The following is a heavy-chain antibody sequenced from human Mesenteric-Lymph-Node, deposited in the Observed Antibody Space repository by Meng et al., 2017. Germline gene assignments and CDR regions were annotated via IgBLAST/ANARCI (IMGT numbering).Heavy chain of an antibody. CDR2: IYHSGST. CDR1: GASIGSSYW. Sequence: VQLQESGPVLVKPSGTLSLICAGSGASIGSSYWWTWVRQPPEKGLEWIGEIYHSGSTNYNPSLKSRLTLSVDKSKSQFSLELISVTAADTAVYYCARGRRFGSGRYALDYWGQGTLVTVSS. CDR3: ARGRRFGSGRYALDY. J-gene: IGHJ4*02. D-gene: IGHD3-10*01. V-gene: IGHV4-4*02.